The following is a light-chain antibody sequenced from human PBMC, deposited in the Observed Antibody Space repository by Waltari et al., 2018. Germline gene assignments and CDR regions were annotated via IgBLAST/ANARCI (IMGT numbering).Light chain of an antibody. V-gene: IGLV1-36*01. CDR3: AAWDDSLNCWV. Sequence: QSVLTQPPSVSEAPRQRVTIPCSGSSSNNGNNAVNWYQQLPGKAPKLLIYYDDLLPSGVSDRFSGSKSGTSASLAISGLQSEDEADYYCAAWDDSLNCWVFGGGTKLTVL. CDR1: SSNNGNNA. CDR2: YDD. J-gene: IGLJ3*02.